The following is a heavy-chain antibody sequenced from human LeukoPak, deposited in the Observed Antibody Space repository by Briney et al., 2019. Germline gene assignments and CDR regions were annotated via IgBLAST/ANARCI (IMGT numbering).Heavy chain of an antibody. D-gene: IGHD6-19*01. CDR2: INSDGSST. J-gene: IGHJ4*02. CDR1: GFTFSSYW. V-gene: IGHV3-74*01. Sequence: GGSLRLSCAASGFTFSSYWMHWVRQAPGKGLVWVSRINSDGSSTSYAGSVKGRFTISRDNAKNTLYLQMNSLRAEDTAVYYCARACGSGWYYFDYWGQGTLVTVSS. CDR3: ARACGSGWYYFDY.